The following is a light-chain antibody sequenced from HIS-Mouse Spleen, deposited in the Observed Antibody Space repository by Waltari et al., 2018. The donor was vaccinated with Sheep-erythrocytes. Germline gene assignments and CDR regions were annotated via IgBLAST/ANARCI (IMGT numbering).Light chain of an antibody. CDR3: SSYAGSNNWV. V-gene: IGLV2-8*01. CDR2: EVS. Sequence: QSALTQPPSASGSPGQSVTIPCTGTSSDVGGYNYVSWYQHHPGKAPKLMIYEVSKRPSVVPDRFSGSKSGNTASLTVSGLQAEDEADYYCSSYAGSNNWVFGGGTKLTVL. J-gene: IGLJ3*02. CDR1: SSDVGGYNY.